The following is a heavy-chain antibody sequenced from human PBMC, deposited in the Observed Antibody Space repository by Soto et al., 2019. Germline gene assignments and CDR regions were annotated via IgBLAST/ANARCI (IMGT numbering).Heavy chain of an antibody. Sequence: QVQLVQSGAEVKKPGASVKVSCKASGYTFTSYDINWVRQATGQGLEWRGWMNPNSGNTGYAQKFQGRGTMTRNTSISTAYVEMSTLRPGDTAVYYCARVKTCHGMDVWGQGTRVTVSS. CDR2: MNPNSGNT. J-gene: IGHJ6*02. CDR1: GYTFTSYD. V-gene: IGHV1-8*01. CDR3: ARVKTCHGMDV.